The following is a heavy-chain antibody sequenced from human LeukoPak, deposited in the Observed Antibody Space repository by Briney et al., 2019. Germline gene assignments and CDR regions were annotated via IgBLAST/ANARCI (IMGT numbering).Heavy chain of an antibody. CDR1: GGTFSSYA. CDR2: IIPILGIA. D-gene: IGHD3-22*01. V-gene: IGHV1-69*04. J-gene: IGHJ4*02. CDR3: ARDRGDYYDSSGSIHTTDY. Sequence: ASVKVSCKASGGTFSSYAISWVRQAPGQGLERMGRIIPILGIANYAQKFQGRVTITADKSTSTAYMELSSLRSEDTAVYYCARDRGDYYDSSGSIHTTDYWGQGTLVTVSS.